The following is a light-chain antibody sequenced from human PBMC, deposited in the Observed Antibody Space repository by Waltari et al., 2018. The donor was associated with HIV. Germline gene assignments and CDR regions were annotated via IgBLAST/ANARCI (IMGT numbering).Light chain of an antibody. CDR1: SRDVGGYRL. CDR2: EDT. Sequence: QAALTQPASVSGSPGQSITLSCFGTSRDVGGYRLVSWYQHHPGKAPPLLIFEDTERPSGFSNRFSASKSGTTASLTISGLLAEDAADYYCCSYGGFTTYVFGSGTKVTVL. CDR3: CSYGGFTTYV. V-gene: IGLV2-23*01. J-gene: IGLJ1*01.